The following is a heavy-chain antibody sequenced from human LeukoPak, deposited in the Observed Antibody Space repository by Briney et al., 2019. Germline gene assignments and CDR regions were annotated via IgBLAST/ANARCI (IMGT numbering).Heavy chain of an antibody. V-gene: IGHV4-61*02. Sequence: SETLSLTCTVSGGSISSGSYYWSWIRQPAGKGLEWIGRIYTSGSTNYNPSLKSRVTISVDTSKNQFSLKLSSVTAADTAVYYCARAYCTNGVCIDGNFDYWGQGTLVTVSS. CDR1: GGSISSGSYY. CDR3: ARAYCTNGVCIDGNFDY. CDR2: IYTSGST. D-gene: IGHD2-8*01. J-gene: IGHJ4*02.